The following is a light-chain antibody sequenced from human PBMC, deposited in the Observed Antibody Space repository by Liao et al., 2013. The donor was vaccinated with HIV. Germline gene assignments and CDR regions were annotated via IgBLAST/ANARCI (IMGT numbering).Light chain of an antibody. V-gene: IGLV3-1*01. CDR2: QDS. Sequence: SYDLTQPPSVSVSPGQTASITCSGDKLGDKYSYWYQQKPGQSPVLVIYQDSKRPSGIPERISGSNSGNTATLTISGTQAMDEADYYCQAWDSSSWVFGGGTTLTVL. CDR3: QAWDSSSWV. CDR1: KLGDKY. J-gene: IGLJ3*02.